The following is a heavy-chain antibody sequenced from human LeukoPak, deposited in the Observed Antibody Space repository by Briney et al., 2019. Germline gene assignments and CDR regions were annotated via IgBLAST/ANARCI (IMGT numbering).Heavy chain of an antibody. CDR2: INPSGGST. J-gene: IGHJ6*02. V-gene: IGHV1-46*01. CDR1: RFIFTGYY. D-gene: IGHD3-10*01. CDR3: ASCMVRGVIYYYGMDV. Sequence: ASVKVSCKASRFIFTGYYMHWVRQAPGQGLEWMGIINPSGGSTSYAQKFQGRVTMTRDTSTSTVYMELSSLRSEDTAVYYCASCMVRGVIYYYGMDVWGQGTTVTVSS.